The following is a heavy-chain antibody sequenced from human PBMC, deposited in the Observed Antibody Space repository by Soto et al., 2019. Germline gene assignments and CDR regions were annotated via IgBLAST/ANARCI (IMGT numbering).Heavy chain of an antibody. D-gene: IGHD6-19*01. CDR1: GWSFSGYY. Sequence: SETLCLTCAFYGWSFSGYYWSWIRQPPGKGLEWIGEINHSGSTNYNPSLKSRVTISVDTSKNQFSLKLSSVTAADTAVYYCARGRQWLGPSHYFDYWGQGTLVTVSS. CDR3: ARGRQWLGPSHYFDY. J-gene: IGHJ4*02. V-gene: IGHV4-34*01. CDR2: INHSGST.